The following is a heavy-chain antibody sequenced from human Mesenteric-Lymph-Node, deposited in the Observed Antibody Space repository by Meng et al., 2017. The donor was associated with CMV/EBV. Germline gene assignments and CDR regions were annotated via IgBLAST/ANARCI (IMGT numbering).Heavy chain of an antibody. CDR1: GYSFTNYW. Sequence: GESLKISCKSSGYSFTNYWIGWVRQMPGKGLEWMGIIYPGDSDTRYSPSFQGQVTISADKSISTAYLQWSSLKASDTAMYYCARQAYDSSGHYYFDYWGQGTLVTVSS. CDR3: ARQAYDSSGHYYFDY. D-gene: IGHD3-22*01. V-gene: IGHV5-51*01. CDR2: IYPGDSDT. J-gene: IGHJ4*02.